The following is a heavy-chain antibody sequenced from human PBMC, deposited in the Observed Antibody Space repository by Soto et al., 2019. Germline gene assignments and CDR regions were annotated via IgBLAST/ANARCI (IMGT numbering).Heavy chain of an antibody. CDR2: IRANGGST. J-gene: IGHJ5*02. Sequence: EVQVLESGGGLVQPGASLRLSCASSGFTLSSYAMSWVRQAPGKGLDWVSAIRANGGSTYYADSVKGRFTISRDDSKNTLYLQMRSLSAEDTAVYFCATGSYGSGSYYTRARGNWFAPWGQGSLVTVSS. D-gene: IGHD3-10*01. CDR3: ATGSYGSGSYYTRARGNWFAP. CDR1: GFTLSSYA. V-gene: IGHV3-23*01.